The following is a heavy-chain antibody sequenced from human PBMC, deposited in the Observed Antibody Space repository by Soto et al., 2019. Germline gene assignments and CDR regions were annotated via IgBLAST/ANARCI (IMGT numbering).Heavy chain of an antibody. V-gene: IGHV4-4*07. J-gene: IGHJ3*02. D-gene: IGHD6-6*01. CDR2: IYTSGRT. Sequence: SETLSLTCTVSGGSISSYYWSWIRQPAGKGLEWIGRIYTSGRTNYNPSLKSRVLMSVDTSKNQFSLKLNSVTAADTAVYYCAREYSSSSGRTLDIWGQGTMVTV. CDR3: AREYSSSSGRTLDI. CDR1: GGSISSYY.